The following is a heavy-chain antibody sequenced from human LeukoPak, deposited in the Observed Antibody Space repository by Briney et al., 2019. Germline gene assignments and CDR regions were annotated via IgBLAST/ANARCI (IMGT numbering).Heavy chain of an antibody. J-gene: IGHJ4*02. CDR1: GFTFDDYA. D-gene: IGHD3-9*01. Sequence: GGSLRLSCAASGFTFDDYAMHWVRQAPGKGLEWVSGISWNSGSIGYADSVKGRFTISRDNAKNSLYLQMNSLRAEDTALYYCAKADYDILTGYIDYWGQGTVVTVSS. CDR2: ISWNSGSI. V-gene: IGHV3-9*01. CDR3: AKADYDILTGYIDY.